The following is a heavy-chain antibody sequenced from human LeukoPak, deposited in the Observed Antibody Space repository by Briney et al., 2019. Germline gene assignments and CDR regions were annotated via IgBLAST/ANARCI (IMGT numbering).Heavy chain of an antibody. D-gene: IGHD3-22*01. CDR1: GYTFTGYY. Sequence: ASVKVSCKASGYTFTGYYMHWVRQAPGQGLEWMGWINPNSGGTNYARKFQGRVTMTRDTSISTAYMELSRLRSDDTAVYYCARDGRYYYDSSGYQPPFDYWGQGTLVTVSS. CDR2: INPNSGGT. V-gene: IGHV1-2*02. CDR3: ARDGRYYYDSSGYQPPFDY. J-gene: IGHJ4*02.